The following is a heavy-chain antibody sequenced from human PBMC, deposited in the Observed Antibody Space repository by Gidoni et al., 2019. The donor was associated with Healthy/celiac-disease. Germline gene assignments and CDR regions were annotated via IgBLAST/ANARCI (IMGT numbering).Heavy chain of an antibody. CDR3: AKGGLGRITIFFDI. D-gene: IGHD3-3*01. Sequence: EVQLVESGGGLVQPGRSLRLSCAASGFTFDDYAMHWVRQAPGKGLEWVSGISWNSGSIGYADSVKGRFTISRDNAKNSLYLQMNSLRAEDTALYYCAKGGLGRITIFFDIWGQGTMVTVSS. CDR2: ISWNSGSI. J-gene: IGHJ3*02. V-gene: IGHV3-9*01. CDR1: GFTFDDYA.